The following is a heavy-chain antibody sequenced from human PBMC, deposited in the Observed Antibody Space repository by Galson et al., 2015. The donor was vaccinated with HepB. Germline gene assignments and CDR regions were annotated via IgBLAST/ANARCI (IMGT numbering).Heavy chain of an antibody. CDR1: GGSISSYY. CDR3: ASAPDYYYMDV. V-gene: IGHV4-59*01. CDR2: IYYSGST. Sequence: ETLSLTCTVSGGSISSYYWSWIRQPPGKGLEWIGYIYYSGSTNYNPSLKSRVTMSVDTSKNQFSLKLSSVTAADTAVYYCASAPDYYYMDVWGKGTTVTVSS. J-gene: IGHJ6*03.